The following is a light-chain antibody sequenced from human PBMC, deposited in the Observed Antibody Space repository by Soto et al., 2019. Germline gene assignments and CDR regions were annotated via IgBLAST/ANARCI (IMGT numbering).Light chain of an antibody. Sequence: EIVMTQSPATLSASPGERATLSCRASQSVSSNLAWYQQKPGQAPGLLIYGASTRATGIPARFSGSGSGTEFTLTISSLQSEDFAVYYCQHYNNWPRTFGQGTKVEIK. V-gene: IGKV3-15*01. CDR3: QHYNNWPRT. CDR1: QSVSSN. J-gene: IGKJ1*01. CDR2: GAS.